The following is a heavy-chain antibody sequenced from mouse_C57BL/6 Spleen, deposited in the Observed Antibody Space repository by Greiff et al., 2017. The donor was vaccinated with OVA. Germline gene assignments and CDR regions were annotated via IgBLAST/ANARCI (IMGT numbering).Heavy chain of an antibody. J-gene: IGHJ3*01. CDR1: GFTFSSYA. V-gene: IGHV5-4*01. CDR3: ARGGGLLPFAY. Sequence: EVQRVESGGGLVKPGGSLKLSCAASGFTFSSYAMSWVRQTPEKGLEWVATISDGGSYTYYPDNVKGRFTISRDNAKNNLYLQMSHLKSEDTAMYYCARGGGLLPFAYWGQGTLVTVSA. CDR2: ISDGGSYT. D-gene: IGHD2-3*01.